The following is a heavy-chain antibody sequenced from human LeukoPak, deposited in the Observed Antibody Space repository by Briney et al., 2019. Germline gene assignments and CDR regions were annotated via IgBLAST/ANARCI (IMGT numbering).Heavy chain of an antibody. D-gene: IGHD2-15*01. CDR2: ISYSGST. CDR1: GGSISSSSYY. CDR3: ARGYCSGGSCYSYYYYSYMDV. Sequence: SETLSLTCTVSGGSISSSSYYWGWIRQPPGKGLEWIGSISYSGSTYYNPSLRSRVTISVDTSKKQFSLKLSSVTAADTAVYYCARGYCSGGSCYSYYYYSYMDVWGKGTTVTVSS. V-gene: IGHV4-39*07. J-gene: IGHJ6*03.